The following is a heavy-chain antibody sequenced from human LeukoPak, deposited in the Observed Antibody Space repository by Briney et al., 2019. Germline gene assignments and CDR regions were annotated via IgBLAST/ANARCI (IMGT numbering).Heavy chain of an antibody. D-gene: IGHD2-15*01. J-gene: IGHJ5*02. CDR3: ARDLGGVVAATSGNWFDP. CDR1: GGSISSGGYY. V-gene: IGHV4-30-2*01. CDR2: IYHSGST. Sequence: SETLSLTCTVSGGSISSGGYYWSWIRQPPGKGLEWIGYIYHSGSTYYNPSLKSRVTISVDRSKNQFSLKLSSVTAADTAVYYCARDLGGVVAATSGNWFDPWGQGTLVTVSS.